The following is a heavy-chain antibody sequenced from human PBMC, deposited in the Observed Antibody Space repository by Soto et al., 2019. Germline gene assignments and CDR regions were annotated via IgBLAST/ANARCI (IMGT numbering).Heavy chain of an antibody. CDR1: GGSISSYY. D-gene: IGHD3-3*01. CDR3: ARGRYDVWRVYLDHYGY. V-gene: IGHV4-59*01. J-gene: IGHJ4*02. CDR2: IYYSGST. Sequence: SETLSLTCTVSGGSISSYYWSWTRQPPGKGLEWIGDIYYSGSTNYNPSLKSRVTISVDTSKNQFSLKLSSVTAADTAVYFCARGRYDVWRVYLDHYGYWGQRKPVPVSP.